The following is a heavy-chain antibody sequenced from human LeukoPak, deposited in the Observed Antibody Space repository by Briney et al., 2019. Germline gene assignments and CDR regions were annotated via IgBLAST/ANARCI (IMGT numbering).Heavy chain of an antibody. J-gene: IGHJ4*02. D-gene: IGHD1-26*01. CDR2: IWYDGTKK. Sequence: GGSLRLSCTASGFTFSAYGIHWVRQAPGKGLEWVAIIWYDGTKKYYADSVKGRFTISRNNSKNTVSLQMNSMRVEDTALYYCAKDDSGSLDYWGQGTLVTVSS. CDR3: AKDDSGSLDY. V-gene: IGHV3-33*06. CDR1: GFTFSAYG.